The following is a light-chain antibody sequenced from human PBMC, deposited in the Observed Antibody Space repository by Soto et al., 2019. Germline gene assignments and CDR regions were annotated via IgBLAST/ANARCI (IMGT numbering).Light chain of an antibody. Sequence: DIQMTQSPSSLSASVGGTVTITCQASQDINKFLNWYQQKPGKAPKLLIYDVSNLETGVPSRFSGSGSETHFTLTINSLQPEDIATYYCQQYDNYDITFGQGTRLDIK. CDR1: QDINKF. V-gene: IGKV1-33*01. CDR3: QQYDNYDIT. J-gene: IGKJ5*01. CDR2: DVS.